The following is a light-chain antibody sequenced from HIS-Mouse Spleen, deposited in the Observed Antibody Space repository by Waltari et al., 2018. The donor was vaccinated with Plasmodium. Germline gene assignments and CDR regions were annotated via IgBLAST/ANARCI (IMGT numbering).Light chain of an antibody. CDR2: DAS. Sequence: DIQMTPSPSSLSASVGASVTITCQASQDITNYLNWYQQKPGKAPKLLIYDASNLETGVPSRFSGSGSGTDFTFTISSLQPEDIATYYCQQYDNLPLTFGGGTKVEIK. V-gene: IGKV1-33*01. CDR1: QDITNY. J-gene: IGKJ4*01. CDR3: QQYDNLPLT.